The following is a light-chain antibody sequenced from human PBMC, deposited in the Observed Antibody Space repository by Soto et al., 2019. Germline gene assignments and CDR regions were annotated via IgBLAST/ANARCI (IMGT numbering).Light chain of an antibody. CDR1: QSISSY. J-gene: IGKJ3*01. Sequence: EIVLTQSPDTLSLSPGERATLSCRASQSISSYLAWYQKKPGQAPRLLIYDTSNRATGIPARYSGSGSGTSLTLTIRRIEPDNTADYYCQQRSLCPTPFRPKTK. V-gene: IGKV3-11*01. CDR2: DTS. CDR3: QQRSLCPTP.